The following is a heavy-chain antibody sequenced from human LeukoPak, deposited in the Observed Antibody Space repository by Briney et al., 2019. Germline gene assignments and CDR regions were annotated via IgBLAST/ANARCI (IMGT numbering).Heavy chain of an antibody. CDR3: ASDSSGYNNWFDP. D-gene: IGHD3-22*01. Sequence: PSETLSLTCTVSGDFITAYYWSWIRQPPGKGLEWFGYVYYTGSTEYNPSFRGRVTISLDLSKHQFSLNLTSVTAADTAVYHCASDSSGYNNWFDPWGQGTLVTVSS. CDR1: GDFITAYY. V-gene: IGHV4-59*01. J-gene: IGHJ5*02. CDR2: VYYTGST.